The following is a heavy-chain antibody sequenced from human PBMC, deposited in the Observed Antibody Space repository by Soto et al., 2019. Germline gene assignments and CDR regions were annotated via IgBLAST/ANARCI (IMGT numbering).Heavy chain of an antibody. Sequence: EVQLVESGGGLIQPGGSLRLSCAASGFTVRSNYMSWVRQAPGKGLEWVSVIYSGGSTYYADSVKGRFTISRDNSKNTLYLQMNSLRAEDTAVYYCARDTSRYWWFDPWGQGTLVTVSS. CDR3: ARDTSRYWWFDP. J-gene: IGHJ5*02. V-gene: IGHV3-53*01. D-gene: IGHD1-20*01. CDR1: GFTVRSNY. CDR2: IYSGGST.